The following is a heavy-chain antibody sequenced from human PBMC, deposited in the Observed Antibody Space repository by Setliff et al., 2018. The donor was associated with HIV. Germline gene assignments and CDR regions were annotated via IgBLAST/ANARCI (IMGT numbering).Heavy chain of an antibody. J-gene: IGHJ4*02. CDR2: IKEDGSET. Sequence: PWESLKISCATSGFTFSNFWMTWVRQAPGKGLEWVANIKEDGSETFYVDSVKGRFTMSRDNAKSLVYLEMNSLKVEDTAVYYCARDATRGGDFDFWGQGTLVTVSS. CDR3: ARDATRGGDFDF. CDR1: GFTFSNFW. D-gene: IGHD1-26*01. V-gene: IGHV3-7*01.